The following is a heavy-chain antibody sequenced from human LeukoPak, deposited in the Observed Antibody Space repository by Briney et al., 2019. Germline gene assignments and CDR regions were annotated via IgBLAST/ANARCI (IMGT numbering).Heavy chain of an antibody. Sequence: GGSLRLSCAASGFTFSSYAMSWVRQAPGKGLEWVSSISSSTTYIYYTDSVKGRFTISRDNAKNSLYLQMNSLRVEDTALYYCARERFHGSGAPRYDFWGQGTLVTVSS. CDR1: GFTFSSYA. J-gene: IGHJ4*02. D-gene: IGHD3-10*01. CDR3: ARERFHGSGAPRYDF. V-gene: IGHV3-21*01. CDR2: ISSSTTYI.